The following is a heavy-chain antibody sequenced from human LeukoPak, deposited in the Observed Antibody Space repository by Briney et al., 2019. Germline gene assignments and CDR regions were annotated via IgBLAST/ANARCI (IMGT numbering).Heavy chain of an antibody. CDR2: MFHSGNT. D-gene: IGHD2-15*01. CDR1: GYFISSGYY. Sequence: SETLSLTCTVSGYFISSGYYWGWIRQSPGKGLEWIGTMFHSGNTYYNPSLNSRVTLSVDTSKNQFSLELNSVTAADTAVYYCAKVGYCDAGPCYFDSWGQGTLVTVSS. J-gene: IGHJ4*02. CDR3: AKVGYCDAGPCYFDS. V-gene: IGHV4-38-2*02.